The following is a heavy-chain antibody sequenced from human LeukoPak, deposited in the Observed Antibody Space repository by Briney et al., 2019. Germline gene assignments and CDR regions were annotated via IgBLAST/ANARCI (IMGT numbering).Heavy chain of an antibody. CDR2: ISSSSSYI. Sequence: GGSLRLSCAASGFTFSSYSMNWVRQAPGKGLEWVSSISSSSSYIYYADSVKGRFTISRDNAKNSLYLQMNSLRAEDTAVYYCARRAAAPYCFDFWGQGALVTVSS. J-gene: IGHJ4*02. CDR3: ARRAAAPYCFDF. CDR1: GFTFSSYS. D-gene: IGHD6-13*01. V-gene: IGHV3-21*01.